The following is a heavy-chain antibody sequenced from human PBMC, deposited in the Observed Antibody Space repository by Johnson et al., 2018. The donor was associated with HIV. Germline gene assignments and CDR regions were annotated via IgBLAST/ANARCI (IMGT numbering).Heavy chain of an antibody. D-gene: IGHD1-7*01. CDR3: ARAELPDAFDI. CDR2: ISYDGSNK. J-gene: IGHJ3*02. Sequence: QVQLVESGGGVVQPGRSLRLSCAASGFTFSSYAMHWVRQAPGKGLEWLAVISYDGSNKYYADSVKGRFTISRDNSKNTLYLQMNSLRAEDTAVYYCARAELPDAFDIWGQGTMVTVSS. CDR1: GFTFSSYA. V-gene: IGHV3-30-3*01.